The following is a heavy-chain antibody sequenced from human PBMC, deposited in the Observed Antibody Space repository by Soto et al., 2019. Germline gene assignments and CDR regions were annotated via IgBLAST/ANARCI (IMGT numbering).Heavy chain of an antibody. CDR2: INPSGGST. Sequence: ASVKVSCKASGYTFTSYYMHWVRQAPGQGLEWMGIINPSGGSTSYAQKFQGRVTMTRDTSTSTVYMELSSLRSEDTAVYYCARGEQQQGPLYYYYGMDVWGQGTTVTVSS. D-gene: IGHD6-13*01. CDR3: ARGEQQQGPLYYYYGMDV. J-gene: IGHJ6*02. V-gene: IGHV1-46*01. CDR1: GYTFTSYY.